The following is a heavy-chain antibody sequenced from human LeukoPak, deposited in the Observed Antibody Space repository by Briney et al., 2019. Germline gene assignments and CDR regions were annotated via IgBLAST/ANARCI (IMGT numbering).Heavy chain of an antibody. Sequence: GRSLRLSCAASGFTFSSYGMHWVRQAPGKGLEWVAVISYDGSNKYYADSVKGRFTISRDNSKNTLYLQMNSLRAEDTAVYYCAKGGARGYSITAVHDYWGQGTLVTVSS. J-gene: IGHJ4*02. CDR2: ISYDGSNK. D-gene: IGHD5-18*01. CDR3: AKGGARGYSITAVHDY. CDR1: GFTFSSYG. V-gene: IGHV3-30*18.